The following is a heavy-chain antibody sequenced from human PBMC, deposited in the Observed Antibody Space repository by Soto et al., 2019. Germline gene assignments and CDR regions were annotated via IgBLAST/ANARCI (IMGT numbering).Heavy chain of an antibody. CDR1: GGSISYISYY. CDR3: ARLVVVAPVANA. CDR2: IFYTGTT. J-gene: IGHJ5*02. V-gene: IGHV4-39*02. D-gene: IGHD2-21*01. Sequence: TLSLPCCVSGGSISYISYYRGWINQPPGKGLEWVGGIFYTGTTYYSPSLKDRVTISVDTSKNSFSLNLTSVTATDTAVYFCARLVVVAPVANAWGQGTLVTVSS.